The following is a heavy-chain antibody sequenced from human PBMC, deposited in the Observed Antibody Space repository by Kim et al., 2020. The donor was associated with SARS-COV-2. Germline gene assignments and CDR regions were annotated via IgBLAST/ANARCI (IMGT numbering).Heavy chain of an antibody. J-gene: IGHJ4*02. V-gene: IGHV3-30*18. D-gene: IGHD1-26*01. CDR1: GFTFTGYG. CDR2: VSSDGTNT. CDR3: AKATYSGSYFSDY. Sequence: GGSLRLSCAASGFTFTGYGMHWVRQAPGKGLEWVAVVSSDGTNTYYADSVKGRFTISRDNSKNTLYLQMNSLRAEDTAIYYCAKATYSGSYFSDYGGQGT.